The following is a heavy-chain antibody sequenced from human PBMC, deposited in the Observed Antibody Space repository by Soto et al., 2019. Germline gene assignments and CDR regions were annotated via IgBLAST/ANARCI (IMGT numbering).Heavy chain of an antibody. J-gene: IGHJ4*02. CDR2: INHSGST. Sequence: QVQLQQWGAGLLKPSETLSLTCAVYGGSFSGYYWSWIRQPPGKGLEWIGEINHSGSTNYSPSLKSRVSISVDTSKNKFSLKLSSVTAADTAVYYCATDYCSSTSCYGYWGQGTLVTVSP. V-gene: IGHV4-34*01. CDR1: GGSFSGYY. D-gene: IGHD2-2*01. CDR3: ATDYCSSTSCYGY.